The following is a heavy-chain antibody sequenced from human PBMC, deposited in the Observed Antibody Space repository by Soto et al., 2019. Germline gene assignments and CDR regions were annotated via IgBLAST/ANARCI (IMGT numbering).Heavy chain of an antibody. CDR2: ISYSGST. Sequence: SETLSLTCTVSGGSISNYYWGWIRQTPGKGLQWIGYISYSGSTNYNPSLKSRVTISVDTSKHQFSLNLSSVTAADTAIYYCARQHDNNYGPTLFEIWGQRTMVTVSS. D-gene: IGHD3-10*01. CDR3: ARQHDNNYGPTLFEI. J-gene: IGHJ3*02. CDR1: GGSISNYY. V-gene: IGHV4-59*01.